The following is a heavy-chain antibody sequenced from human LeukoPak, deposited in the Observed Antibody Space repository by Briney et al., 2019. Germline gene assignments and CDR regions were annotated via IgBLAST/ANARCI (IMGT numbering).Heavy chain of an antibody. J-gene: IGHJ6*02. V-gene: IGHV3-66*01. CDR3: ARDRGILPYGMDV. CDR2: IYSGGAT. CDR1: GITVSTNY. D-gene: IGHD3-16*01. Sequence: GGSLRLSCAASGITVSTNYMSWVRQAPGKGLEWVSIIYSGGATFYADSVKGRFTISRENSKNTLWLQMNSLRAEDTAVYYCARDRGILPYGMDVWGQGTTVTVSS.